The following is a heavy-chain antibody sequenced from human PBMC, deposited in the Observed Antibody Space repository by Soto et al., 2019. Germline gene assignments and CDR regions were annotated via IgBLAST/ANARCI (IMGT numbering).Heavy chain of an antibody. V-gene: IGHV3-53*01. J-gene: IGHJ4*02. Sequence: EVQLVESGGGLIQPGGSLRVSCAASGFTVSRSYRSWVAQAPGKGLEWVSVIYSGGSTNYADSVKGRFTISRDNSKNTLYLQMNSLRVEDTAVYYCARDTYYYDSSGQPYWGQGTLVTVSS. D-gene: IGHD3-22*01. CDR3: ARDTYYYDSSGQPY. CDR1: GFTVSRSY. CDR2: IYSGGST.